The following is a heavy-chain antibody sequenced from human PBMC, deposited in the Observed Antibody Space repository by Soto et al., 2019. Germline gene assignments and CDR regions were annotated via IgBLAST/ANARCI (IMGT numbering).Heavy chain of an antibody. CDR1: GVTFSIYV. Sequence: AGSLRLSCAASGVTFSIYVMHWVLQATGKGLEWVSAIGTAGDTYYPGSVKGRFTISRENAKNSLYLQMNSLRAEDTAVYYCARRDGSSWPAISDGMDVWGQGTTVTVS. V-gene: IGHV3-13*01. D-gene: IGHD6-13*01. J-gene: IGHJ6*02. CDR3: ARRDGSSWPAISDGMDV. CDR2: IGTAGDT.